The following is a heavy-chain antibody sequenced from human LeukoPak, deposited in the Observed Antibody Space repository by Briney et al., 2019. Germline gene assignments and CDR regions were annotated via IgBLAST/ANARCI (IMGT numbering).Heavy chain of an antibody. CDR2: INHSGST. CDR1: GGSFSGYY. Sequence: KPSETLSLTCAVYGGSFSGYYWSWIRQPPGKGLEWIGEINHSGSTNYNPSLKSRVTIPVDTSKNQFSLKLSSVTAADTAVYYCARADRYCSSTSCYKGVDYWGQGTLVTVSS. J-gene: IGHJ4*02. V-gene: IGHV4-34*01. D-gene: IGHD2-2*02. CDR3: ARADRYCSSTSCYKGVDY.